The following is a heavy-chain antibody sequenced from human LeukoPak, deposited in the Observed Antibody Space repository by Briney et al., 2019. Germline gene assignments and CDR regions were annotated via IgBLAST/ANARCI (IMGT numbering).Heavy chain of an antibody. CDR2: IYYSGST. D-gene: IGHD3-22*01. V-gene: IGHV4-59*01. CDR3: ARDWNDSSGYGGFEI. J-gene: IGHJ3*02. CDR1: GGSISSYY. Sequence: SETLSLTCTVSGGSISSYYWNWIWQPPGKGLEWIGYIYYSGSTNYNPSLKGRVTISVDTSKNQFSLNLSSVTAADMAVYYCARDWNDSSGYGGFEIWGQGTMVTVSS.